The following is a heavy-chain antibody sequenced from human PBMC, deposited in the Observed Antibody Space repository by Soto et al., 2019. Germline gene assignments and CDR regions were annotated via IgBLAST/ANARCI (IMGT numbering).Heavy chain of an antibody. CDR3: AKNSAATIRVGYDY. CDR1: GFTFSSYP. J-gene: IGHJ4*02. CDR2: IVSSGGIT. D-gene: IGHD5-12*01. Sequence: EVQLLESGGGLAQPGGSLRLSCAASGFTFSSYPMSWVRQAPGQGLEWVSGIVSSGGITHYADSVKGRFTISRDNSKNPLYLQMHSLRAEDTAVYYCAKNSAATIRVGYDYWGQGTLVTVSS. V-gene: IGHV3-23*01.